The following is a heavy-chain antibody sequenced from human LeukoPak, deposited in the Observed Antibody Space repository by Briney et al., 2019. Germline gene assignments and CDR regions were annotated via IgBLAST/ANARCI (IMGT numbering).Heavy chain of an antibody. CDR2: IRSKPYGGTT. D-gene: IGHD3-22*01. J-gene: IGHJ4*02. CDR3: TRGDYYDSSGYYLLLDY. Sequence: GRSLRLSCTASGFTFGDYGISWVRQAPGEGLEWVGFIRSKPYGGTTEYAASVKGRFTISRDDSESIAYLQMNSLETEDTAVYYCTRGDYYDSSGYYLLLDYWGQGTLVTVSS. V-gene: IGHV3-49*04. CDR1: GFTFGDYG.